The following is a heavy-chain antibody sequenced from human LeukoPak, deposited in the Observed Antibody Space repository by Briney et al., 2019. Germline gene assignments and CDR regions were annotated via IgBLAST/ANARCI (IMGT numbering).Heavy chain of an antibody. V-gene: IGHV1-18*01. D-gene: IGHD3-10*01. CDR2: ISAYNGNT. Sequence: ASVKVSCKASGYTFTSYGISWVRQAPGQGLEWMGWISAYNGNTNYAQKLQGRVTMTTDTSTSTAYMELRSLRSDDTAVYYCARVMVRGVLIASRFDPWGQGTLVTVSS. CDR3: ARVMVRGVLIASRFDP. CDR1: GYTFTSYG. J-gene: IGHJ5*02.